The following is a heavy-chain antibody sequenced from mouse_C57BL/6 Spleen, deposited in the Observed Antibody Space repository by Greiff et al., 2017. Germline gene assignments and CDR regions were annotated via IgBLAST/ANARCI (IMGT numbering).Heavy chain of an antibody. V-gene: IGHV8-12*01. CDR1: GFSLSTSGMG. J-gene: IGHJ1*03. D-gene: IGHD1-1*01. Sequence: QVTLKESGPGILQSSQTLSLTCSFSGFSLSTSGMGVSWIRQPSGKGLEWLAHIYWDDDKRYNPSLKSRLTISKDTSRNQVFLKITSVDTADTATYYCARSDYGSRTGWYFDVWGTGTTVTVSS. CDR2: IYWDDDK. CDR3: ARSDYGSRTGWYFDV.